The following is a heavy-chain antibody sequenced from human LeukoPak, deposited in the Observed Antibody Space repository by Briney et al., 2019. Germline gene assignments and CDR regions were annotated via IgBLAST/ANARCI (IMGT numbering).Heavy chain of an antibody. J-gene: IGHJ4*02. CDR2: ISNSEST. D-gene: IGHD6-13*01. Sequence: SETLSLTCTVSGGPISSYYWSWTRQPPGKGLEWIGYISNSESTNYNLPLKSRVTISVDTSKNQFSLKLSSVTAADTAVYYCARMIRQQLLYYFDYWSQGTLVTVSS. V-gene: IGHV4-59*01. CDR3: ARMIRQQLLYYFDY. CDR1: GGPISSYY.